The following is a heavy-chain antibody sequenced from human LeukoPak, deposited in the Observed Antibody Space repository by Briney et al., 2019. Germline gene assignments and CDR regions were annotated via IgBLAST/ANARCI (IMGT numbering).Heavy chain of an antibody. D-gene: IGHD4-17*01. J-gene: IGHJ5*02. V-gene: IGHV1-8*01. CDR3: ARGKGVDYGDYFGWFDP. CDR1: GYTFTSYD. CDR2: MNPNSGNT. Sequence: ASVKVSCKASGYTFTSYDINWVRQATGQGLEWMGWMNPNSGNTGYAQKFQGRVTMTRNTSISTAYMELSSLRSEDTAVYYCARGKGVDYGDYFGWFDPWGQGTLVTVSS.